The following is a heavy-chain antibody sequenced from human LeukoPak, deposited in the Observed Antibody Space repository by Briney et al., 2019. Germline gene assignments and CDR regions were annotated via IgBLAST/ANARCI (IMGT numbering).Heavy chain of an antibody. Sequence: PGGSLRLSCGACGFNFSSYAMAWVRQAPGKGVGGVSAIRGTGSSTYFPDSAKARLTISRDNSKSTLYLQMTSLRAEDTAIYFCTKEYDYSGYLGQGRGYFDYWGQGTLVTVSS. V-gene: IGHV3-23*01. CDR3: TKEYDYSGYLGQGRGYFDY. CDR1: GFNFSSYA. CDR2: IRGTGSST. J-gene: IGHJ4*02. D-gene: IGHD3-22*01.